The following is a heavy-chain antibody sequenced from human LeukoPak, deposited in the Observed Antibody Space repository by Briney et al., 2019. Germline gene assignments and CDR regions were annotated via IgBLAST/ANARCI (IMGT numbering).Heavy chain of an antibody. CDR2: INPNSGGT. CDR1: GYTFTGYY. Sequence: ASVKVSCKASGYTFTGYYMHWVRHAPGQGLEWMGWINPNSGGTNYAQKFQGRVTMTRDTSISTAYMELSRLRSDDTAVYYCARGYSYGGYYYYYMDVWGKGTTVTVSS. J-gene: IGHJ6*03. CDR3: ARGYSYGGYYYYYMDV. V-gene: IGHV1-2*02. D-gene: IGHD5-18*01.